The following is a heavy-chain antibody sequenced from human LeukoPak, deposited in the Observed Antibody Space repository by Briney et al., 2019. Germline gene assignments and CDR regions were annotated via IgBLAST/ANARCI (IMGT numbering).Heavy chain of an antibody. CDR1: RCTFGDYA. J-gene: IGHJ4*02. CDR3: TRGVLERLYFDY. Sequence: GGSLRLSCTASRCTFGDYAMSWVRQAPGKGLEWVGFIRSKAYGGTTEYAASVKGRFTISRDDSKSIAYLQMNSLKTEDTAVYYCTRGVLERLYFDYWGQGTLVTVSS. CDR2: IRSKAYGGTT. V-gene: IGHV3-49*04. D-gene: IGHD1-1*01.